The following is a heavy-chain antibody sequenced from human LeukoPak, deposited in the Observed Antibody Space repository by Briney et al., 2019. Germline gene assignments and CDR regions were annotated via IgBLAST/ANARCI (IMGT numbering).Heavy chain of an antibody. CDR2: IRYDGSIK. CDR1: GFTFSFYD. V-gene: IGHV3-30*02. Sequence: PGGSLRLSCAASGFTFSFYDMNWVRQAPGKGLEWVAFIRYDGSIKHYADSVKGRFTISRDNSKNTLYLQMNSLRAEDTAVYYCANGPQYNTLTGYYKVRSHLDYWGQGTLVTVSS. CDR3: ANGPQYNTLTGYYKVRSHLDY. D-gene: IGHD3-9*01. J-gene: IGHJ4*02.